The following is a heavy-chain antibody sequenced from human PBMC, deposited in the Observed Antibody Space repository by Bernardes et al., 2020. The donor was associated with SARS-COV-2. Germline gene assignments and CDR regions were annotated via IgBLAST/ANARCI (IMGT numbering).Heavy chain of an antibody. Sequence: SQTLSLTCVISGDSVSSYGPTWNWIRQSPSRGLEWLGRTFYRSTWSTNYAVSVKSRIIIKPDTSKNQFSLQLNSVTPEDSGVYYCARDRKYSGEWTVNAFDIWGQGTVVTVSS. CDR2: TFYRSTWST. CDR1: GDSVSSYGPT. D-gene: IGHD6-19*01. CDR3: ARDRKYSGEWTVNAFDI. J-gene: IGHJ3*02. V-gene: IGHV6-1*01.